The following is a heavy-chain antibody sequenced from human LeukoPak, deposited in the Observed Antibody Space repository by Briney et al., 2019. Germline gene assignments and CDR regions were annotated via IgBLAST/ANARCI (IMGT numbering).Heavy chain of an antibody. CDR3: ATFAIATAGNYFDH. Sequence: PSETLSLTCTVSGGPIGSYYWSWIRQPPGKGLGWIGYVYYSGSTKYNPSLKSRVTISVDTSKSQFSLKLSSVTATDTAIYYCATFAIATAGNYFDHWGQGTLVTVSS. CDR1: GGPIGSYY. CDR2: VYYSGST. V-gene: IGHV4-59*08. D-gene: IGHD6-13*01. J-gene: IGHJ4*02.